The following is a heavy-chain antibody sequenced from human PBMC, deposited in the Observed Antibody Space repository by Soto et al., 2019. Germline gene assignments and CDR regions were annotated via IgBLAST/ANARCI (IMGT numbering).Heavy chain of an antibody. CDR2: ISSSSSYT. D-gene: IGHD3-22*01. CDR3: ARVVDSSGYVHQDAFDI. CDR1: GFTFSDYY. V-gene: IGHV3-11*06. J-gene: IGHJ3*02. Sequence: GGSLRLSCAASGFTFSDYYMSWIRQAPGKGLEWVSYISSSSSYTNYADSVKGRFTISRDNAKNSLYLQMNSLRAEDTAVYYCARVVDSSGYVHQDAFDIWGQGTMVTVSS.